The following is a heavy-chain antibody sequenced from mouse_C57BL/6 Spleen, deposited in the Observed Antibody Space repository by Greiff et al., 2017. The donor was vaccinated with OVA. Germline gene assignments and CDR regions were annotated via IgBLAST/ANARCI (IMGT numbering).Heavy chain of an antibody. Sequence: VQLQQSGPELVKPGASVKISCKASGYTFTDYYMNWVKQSHGKSLEWIGDINPNNGGTSYNQKFKGKATLTVDKSSSTAYMELRSLTSEDSAVYYCARSAGTADYAMDYWGQGTSVTVSS. D-gene: IGHD4-1*01. V-gene: IGHV1-26*01. J-gene: IGHJ4*01. CDR3: ARSAGTADYAMDY. CDR2: INPNNGGT. CDR1: GYTFTDYY.